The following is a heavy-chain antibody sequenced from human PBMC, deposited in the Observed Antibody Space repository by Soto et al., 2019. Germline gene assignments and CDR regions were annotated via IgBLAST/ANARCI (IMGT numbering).Heavy chain of an antibody. CDR2: ISAYSGKT. CDR3: ARAPYLGDHQY. CDR1: GYTFTTYG. J-gene: IGHJ4*02. D-gene: IGHD3-16*01. V-gene: IGHV1-18*01. Sequence: ASVKVSCKTSGYTFTTYGISWVRQAPGQGLEWVGWISAYSGKTHYAQKFQGKVTMTTDTSTNTAYLELRSLRSVDTAVYYCARAPYLGDHQYWGQGTLVTVSS.